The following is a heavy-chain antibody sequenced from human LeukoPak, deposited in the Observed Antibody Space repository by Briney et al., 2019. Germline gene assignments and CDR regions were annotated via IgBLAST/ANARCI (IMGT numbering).Heavy chain of an antibody. D-gene: IGHD2-2*01. J-gene: IGHJ3*02. CDR1: GGCKSRYY. Sequence: PSETLSLNCTFSGGCKSRYYWSGIRQPPGKGLEWIGYFYYSGSTNYNPSLKSRVTISVDTSKNQFSLKLSSVTAADTAVYYCARVVPAADDAFDIWGQGKMVTVSS. CDR2: FYYSGST. CDR3: ARVVPAADDAFDI. V-gene: IGHV4-59*01.